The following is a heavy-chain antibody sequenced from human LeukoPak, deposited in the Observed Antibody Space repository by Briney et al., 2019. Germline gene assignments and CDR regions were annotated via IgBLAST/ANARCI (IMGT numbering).Heavy chain of an antibody. CDR2: ITSYNGNT. Sequence: ASVKVSCKTSGYTFSSFGISWVRQAPGQGLEWMGWITSYNGNTNYAQKFQGRVTMTTDTSTSTAFMELRSLTSDDTAVYYCARDWSDRSGSHLDYWGQGTLITVSS. J-gene: IGHJ4*02. CDR3: ARDWSDRSGSHLDY. V-gene: IGHV1-18*01. D-gene: IGHD3-10*01. CDR1: GYTFSSFG.